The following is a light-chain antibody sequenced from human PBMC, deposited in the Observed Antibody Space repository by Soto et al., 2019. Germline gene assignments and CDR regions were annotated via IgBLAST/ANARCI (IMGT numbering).Light chain of an antibody. V-gene: IGKV1-5*03. J-gene: IGKJ5*01. CDR3: QQRSNWPQIT. Sequence: DTQMTQSPSTLSASVGDRVTITCRASQSIGSWLAWYQQKPGKAPKLLIYKTSILENGVPSRFSGSGSGTEFTLSISSLQPEDFAVYYCQQRSNWPQITFGQGTRLEIK. CDR2: KTS. CDR1: QSIGSW.